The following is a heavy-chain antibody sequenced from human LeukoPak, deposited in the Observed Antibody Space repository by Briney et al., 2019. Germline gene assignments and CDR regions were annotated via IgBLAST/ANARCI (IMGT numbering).Heavy chain of an antibody. V-gene: IGHV3-48*02. CDR2: ITGSSETI. CDR1: GFTLSGSD. D-gene: IGHD4-17*01. J-gene: IGHJ4*02. CDR3: ARDSDGDPSFDY. Sequence: PGGSLRLSCAASGFTLSGSDMNWVRQTPGKGLEWISYITGSSETIFYADSVKGRFTISRDNAKNSLFLQMNSLRDDDTAVYYCARDSDGDPSFDYWGQGSLVSVSS.